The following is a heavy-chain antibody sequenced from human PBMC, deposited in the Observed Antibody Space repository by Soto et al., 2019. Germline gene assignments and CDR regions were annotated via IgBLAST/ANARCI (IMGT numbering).Heavy chain of an antibody. V-gene: IGHV3-48*02. D-gene: IGHD6-13*01. Sequence: EVQLAESGGGLVQPGGSLRLSCAASGFTFSSYSLNWVRQAPGKGLEWVSYISSTSSTIYFADSVKGRFTISRDNAKNSLYLQMNSLRDEDTAVYYCARESSSYNWFDPWGQGTLVTVSS. CDR3: ARESSSYNWFDP. CDR1: GFTFSSYS. CDR2: ISSTSSTI. J-gene: IGHJ5*02.